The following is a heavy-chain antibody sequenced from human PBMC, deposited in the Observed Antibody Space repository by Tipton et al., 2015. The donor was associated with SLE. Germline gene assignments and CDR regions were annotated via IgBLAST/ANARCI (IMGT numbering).Heavy chain of an antibody. CDR2: IYYSGST. J-gene: IGHJ6*02. Sequence: TLSLTCTVSGGSISSSSYYWGWIRQPPGKGLEWIGSIYYSGSTYYNPSLKSRVTISVDTSKNQFSLKLSSVTAAETAVYYCARVDYGDEDYYYYGMDVWGQGTTVTVSS. CDR3: ARVDYGDEDYYYYGMDV. V-gene: IGHV4-39*07. D-gene: IGHD4-17*01. CDR1: GGSISSSSYY.